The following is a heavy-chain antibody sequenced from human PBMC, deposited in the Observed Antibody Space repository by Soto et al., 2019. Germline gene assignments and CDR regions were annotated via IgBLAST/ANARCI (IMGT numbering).Heavy chain of an antibody. D-gene: IGHD5-18*01. CDR2: ISYDGSNK. CDR1: GFTFSSYA. Sequence: GGSLRLSCAASGFTFSSYAMHWVRQAPGKGLEWVALISYDGSNKYYADSVKGRFTISRDNSKNTLYLQMNSLRAEDTAVYYCARVPSVTLFDYWGQGTLVTVSS. J-gene: IGHJ4*02. V-gene: IGHV3-30-3*01. CDR3: ARVPSVTLFDY.